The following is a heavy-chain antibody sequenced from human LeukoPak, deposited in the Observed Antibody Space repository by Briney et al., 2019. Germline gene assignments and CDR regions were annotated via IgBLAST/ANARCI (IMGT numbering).Heavy chain of an antibody. CDR3: ARMSGYCSGGSCYGGTWIDP. V-gene: IGHV1-46*01. CDR1: GYTFTSYY. CDR2: INPSGGST. Sequence: ASVKVSCKASGYTFTSYYIHWVRQAPGQGLEWIGIINPSGGSTSYAQKFQGRVTMTRDMSTSTVCMELSSLRSEDTAVYYCARMSGYCSGGSCYGGTWIDPWGQGTLVTVSS. D-gene: IGHD2-15*01. J-gene: IGHJ5*02.